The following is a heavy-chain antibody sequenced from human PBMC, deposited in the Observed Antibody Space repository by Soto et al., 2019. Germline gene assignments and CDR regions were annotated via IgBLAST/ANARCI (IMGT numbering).Heavy chain of an antibody. V-gene: IGHV3-30-3*01. CDR1: GFTFSSYA. D-gene: IGHD3-10*01. J-gene: IGHJ6*02. CDR3: AREGGYYYGSGGGMDV. CDR2: ISYDGSNK. Sequence: QVQLVESGGGVVQPGRSLRLSCAASGFTFSSYAMHWVRQAPGKGLEWVAVISYDGSNKYYADSVKGRFTISRDNSKNTLYLKMNSLRAEDTAVYYCAREGGYYYGSGGGMDVWGQGTTVTVSS.